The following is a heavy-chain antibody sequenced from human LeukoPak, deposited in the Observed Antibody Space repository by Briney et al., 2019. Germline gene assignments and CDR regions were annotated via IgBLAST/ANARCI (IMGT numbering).Heavy chain of an antibody. D-gene: IGHD6-19*01. V-gene: IGHV4-34*01. J-gene: IGHJ4*02. CDR1: GGSFSGYY. Sequence: SETLSLNCAVYGGSFSGYYWSWIRQPPGKGLEWIGEINHSGSTNYNPSLKSRVTISVDTSKNQFSLKLSSVTAADTAVYYCASETGGWSVWGQGTLVTVSS. CDR3: ASETGGWSV. CDR2: INHSGST.